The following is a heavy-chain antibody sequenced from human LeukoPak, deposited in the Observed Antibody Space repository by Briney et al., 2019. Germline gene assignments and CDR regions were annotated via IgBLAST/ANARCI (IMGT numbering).Heavy chain of an antibody. Sequence: ASVKVSCKASGYTFTSYDINWVRQATGLGLEWMGWMNPNSGNTGYAQKFQGRVTMTRNTSISTAYMELSSLRSDDTAVYYCARGPYDFWSGQNAFDIWGQGTMVTVSS. CDR1: GYTFTSYD. CDR2: MNPNSGNT. V-gene: IGHV1-8*01. CDR3: ARGPYDFWSGQNAFDI. D-gene: IGHD3-3*01. J-gene: IGHJ3*02.